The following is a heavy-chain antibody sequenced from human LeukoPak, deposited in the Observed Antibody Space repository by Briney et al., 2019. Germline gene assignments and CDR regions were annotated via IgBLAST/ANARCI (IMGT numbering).Heavy chain of an antibody. V-gene: IGHV4-34*01. D-gene: IGHD2-2*01. CDR3: AIGYCSSTSCPSFDH. CDR2: INHSGST. Sequence: SETLSLTCAVYGGSFSGYYWSWIRQPPGKGLEWIGEINHSGSTNYNPSLKSRVTISVDTSKNQFSLKLSSVTAADTAVYYCAIGYCSSTSCPSFDHWGQGTLVTVSS. J-gene: IGHJ4*02. CDR1: GGSFSGYY.